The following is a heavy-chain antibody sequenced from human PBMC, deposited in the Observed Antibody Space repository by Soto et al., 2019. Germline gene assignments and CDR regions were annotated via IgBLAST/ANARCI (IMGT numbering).Heavy chain of an antibody. CDR1: GLTFSVHC. V-gene: IGHV3-7*01. J-gene: IGHJ4*02. CDR2: IKVDGSEK. CDR3: MTDFQVF. Sequence: EVQLVESGGGLVQPGGSLRLSCAASGLTFSVHCMRWVRQAPGKGLEWVARIKVDGSEKQYVDSVKGRFTISRDNAESSLYLQMNYVRDEDTSVYYCMTDFQVFWGQGTLVTVSS.